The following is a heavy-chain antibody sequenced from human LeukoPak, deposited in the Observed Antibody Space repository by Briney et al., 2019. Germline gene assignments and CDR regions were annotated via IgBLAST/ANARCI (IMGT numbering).Heavy chain of an antibody. CDR3: ARVFWSKPGYYFDY. D-gene: IGHD2-8*02. CDR2: IYYSGST. V-gene: IGHV4-31*03. J-gene: IGHJ4*02. CDR1: GGSISSGGYY. Sequence: PSQTLSLTCTVSGGSISSGGYYWSWIRQHPGKGLEWIGYIYYSGSTYYNPSLKSRVTISVDTSKNQFSLKLSSVTAADTAVYYCARVFWSKPGYYFDYWSQGTLVTVSS.